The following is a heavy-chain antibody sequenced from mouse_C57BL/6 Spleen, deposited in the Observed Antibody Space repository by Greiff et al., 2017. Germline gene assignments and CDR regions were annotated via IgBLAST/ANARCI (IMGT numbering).Heavy chain of an antibody. J-gene: IGHJ4*01. V-gene: IGHV14-4*01. CDR2: IDPENGDT. D-gene: IGHD1-1*01. CDR3: YYRMDY. CDR1: GFTIKDDY. Sequence: EVKLVESGAELVRPGASVKLSCTASGFTIKDDYMHWVKQRPEQGLEWIGCIDPENGDTEYASKFQGKATITADTSSNTAYLQLSSLTSEDTAVYYCYYRMDYWGQGTSVTVSS.